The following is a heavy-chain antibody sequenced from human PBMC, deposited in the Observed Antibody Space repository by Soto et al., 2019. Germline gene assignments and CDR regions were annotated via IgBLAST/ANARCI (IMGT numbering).Heavy chain of an antibody. CDR1: GGTFSSYA. Sequence: ASVKVSCKASGGTFSSYAISWVRQAPGQGLEWMGGINPIIGITNYAQKFQGRVTMTVDKSTSTAYMELSSLRSEDTGAYYCASGLGVCSGGSCYKTNWFDPWGQGTLVTVSS. V-gene: IGHV1-69*10. CDR2: INPIIGIT. CDR3: ASGLGVCSGGSCYKTNWFDP. J-gene: IGHJ5*02. D-gene: IGHD2-15*01.